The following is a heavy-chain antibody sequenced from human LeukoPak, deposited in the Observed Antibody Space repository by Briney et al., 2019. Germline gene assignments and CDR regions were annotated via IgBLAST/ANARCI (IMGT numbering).Heavy chain of an antibody. CDR2: IKQDGTEK. D-gene: IGHD6-6*01. CDR1: GFTFSTYG. V-gene: IGHV3-7*04. J-gene: IGHJ4*02. Sequence: GGSLRLSCAASGFTFSTYGMHWVRQAPGEGLEWVANIKQDGTEKHYMDSVKGRFSISRDDAKNSLYLQMNALRAEDTAVYYCARDVRPDYWGQGTLVTVST. CDR3: ARDVRPDY.